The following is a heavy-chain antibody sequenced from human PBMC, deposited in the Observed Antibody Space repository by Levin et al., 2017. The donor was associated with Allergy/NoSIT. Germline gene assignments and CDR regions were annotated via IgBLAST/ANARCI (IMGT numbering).Heavy chain of an antibody. D-gene: IGHD2-21*02. Sequence: GGSLRLSCAASGFTFSSLAMTWVRQAPGKGLEWVSTISGNGGSTYYAHSVKGRFTISRDNSKNTLYLQLNSLRADDTAVYYCDKDGGDLRGPKYCDLWGRGTLVTVSS. J-gene: IGHJ2*01. CDR1: GFTFSSLA. CDR3: DKDGGDLRGPKYCDL. V-gene: IGHV3-23*01. CDR2: ISGNGGST.